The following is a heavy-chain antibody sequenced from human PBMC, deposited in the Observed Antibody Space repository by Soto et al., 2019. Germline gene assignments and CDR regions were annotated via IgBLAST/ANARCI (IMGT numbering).Heavy chain of an antibody. Sequence: QITLKESGPTLVKPTQTLTLTCTFSGFSLITTEIQVAWIRQSPGKALECLAVIYGDDTKRYRPSLSSRLTVTKDTYKNQVVLIMTNMDPGDTGTYYCAHRVSLFGMDVWGQGTTVTVSS. V-gene: IGHV2-5*02. CDR3: AHRVSLFGMDV. CDR2: IYGDDTK. CDR1: GFSLITTEIQ. J-gene: IGHJ6*02.